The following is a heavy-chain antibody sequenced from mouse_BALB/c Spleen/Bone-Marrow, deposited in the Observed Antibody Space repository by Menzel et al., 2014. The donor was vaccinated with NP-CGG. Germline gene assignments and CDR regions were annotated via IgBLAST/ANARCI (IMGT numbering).Heavy chain of an antibody. D-gene: IGHD2-14*01. V-gene: IGHV5-17*02. CDR2: ISSGSSTI. Sequence: EVKLMESGGGLVQPGGSRKLSCAASGFTFSSFGMHWVRQAPEKGLEWVAYISSGSSTIYYADTVKGRCTITRDNPKNTLFLQITSLRSEDTATYYCARWRYGYAMDYWGQGTSVTVSS. J-gene: IGHJ4*01. CDR1: GFTFSSFG. CDR3: ARWRYGYAMDY.